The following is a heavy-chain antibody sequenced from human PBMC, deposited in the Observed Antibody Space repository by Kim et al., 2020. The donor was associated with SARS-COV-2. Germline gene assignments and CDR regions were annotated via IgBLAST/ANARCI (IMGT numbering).Heavy chain of an antibody. V-gene: IGHV3-21*06. CDR1: GFTFSTYD. CDR3: ARAPYGALDY. J-gene: IGHJ4*02. D-gene: IGHD4-17*01. CDR2: ISSSSSDM. Sequence: GGSLRLSCAASGFTFSTYDMNWVRQAPGKGLEWVSFISSSSSDMYYANSVKGRFTISRDNAKNSLYLHMSSLRAEDTAVYYCARAPYGALDYLGQGTLVT.